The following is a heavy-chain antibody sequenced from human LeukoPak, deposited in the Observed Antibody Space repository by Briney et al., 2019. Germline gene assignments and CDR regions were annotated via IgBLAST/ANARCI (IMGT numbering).Heavy chain of an antibody. CDR2: ISSSSSTI. V-gene: IGHV3-48*04. CDR3: ARDPKDYGGNTNWFDP. CDR1: GFTFSNYW. Sequence: PGGSLRLSCAASGFTFSNYWMSWVRQAPGKGLEWVSYISSSSSTIYYADSVKGRFTISRDNAKNSLYLQMNSLRAEDTAVYYCARDPKDYGGNTNWFDPWGQGTLVTVSS. J-gene: IGHJ5*02. D-gene: IGHD4-23*01.